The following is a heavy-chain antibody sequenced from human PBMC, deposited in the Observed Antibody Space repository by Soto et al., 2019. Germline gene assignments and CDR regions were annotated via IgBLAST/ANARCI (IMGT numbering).Heavy chain of an antibody. Sequence: PSETLSLTCTVSGGSISSYYWSWIRQPPGKGLEWIGYIYYSGSTNYNPSLKSRVTISVDTSKNQFSLKLSSVTAADTAVYYCARLASSRYFDWLFYNWFDPWGQGTLVTVS. J-gene: IGHJ5*02. V-gene: IGHV4-59*08. D-gene: IGHD3-9*01. CDR2: IYYSGST. CDR3: ARLASSRYFDWLFYNWFDP. CDR1: GGSISSYY.